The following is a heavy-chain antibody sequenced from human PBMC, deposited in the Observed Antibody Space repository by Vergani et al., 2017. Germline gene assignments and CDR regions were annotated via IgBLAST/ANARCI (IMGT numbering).Heavy chain of an antibody. CDR2: ISGSGGST. D-gene: IGHD2-2*01. J-gene: IGHJ4*02. Sequence: EVQLLESGGGLVQPGGSLRLSCAASGFTFSSYAMSWVRQAPGKGLEWVSAISGSGGSTYYADSVKGRFTISRDNSKNTLFLQMNSLRAEDTAVYYCARQRIVVVPAARGGFDYWGQGTLVTVSS. V-gene: IGHV3-23*01. CDR3: ARQRIVVVPAARGGFDY. CDR1: GFTFSSYA.